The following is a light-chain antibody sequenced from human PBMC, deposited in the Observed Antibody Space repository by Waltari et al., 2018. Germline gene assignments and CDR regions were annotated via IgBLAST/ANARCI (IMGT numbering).Light chain of an antibody. J-gene: IGKJ3*01. CDR2: AAS. CDR1: QGISSY. V-gene: IGKV1-8*01. Sequence: AIRMTQSPSSLSASTGDRVTITCRASQGISSYLAWYQQKPGKAPKLLIYAASTLQNGVPSRFSGSGSGTDFTLTISCLEPEDSAVYYCQQGTFGPGTKVDI. CDR3: QQGT.